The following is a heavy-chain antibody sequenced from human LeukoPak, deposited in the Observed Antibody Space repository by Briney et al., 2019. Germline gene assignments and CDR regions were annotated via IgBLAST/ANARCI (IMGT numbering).Heavy chain of an antibody. CDR1: GGSFSGYY. CDR3: ARHKRLDYYGSGSYTRPGAFDI. Sequence: PSETLSLTCAVYGGSFSGYYWSWIRQPPGKGLEWIGEINHSGSTNYNPSLKSRVTISVDTSKNQFSLKLSSVTAADTAVYYCARHKRLDYYGSGSYTRPGAFDIWGQGTMVTVSS. V-gene: IGHV4-34*01. CDR2: INHSGST. D-gene: IGHD3-10*01. J-gene: IGHJ3*02.